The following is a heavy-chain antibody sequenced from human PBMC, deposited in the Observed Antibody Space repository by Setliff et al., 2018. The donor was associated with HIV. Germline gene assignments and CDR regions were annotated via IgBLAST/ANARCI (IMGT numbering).Heavy chain of an antibody. J-gene: IGHJ4*02. V-gene: IGHV4-31*03. D-gene: IGHD3-10*01. Sequence: SETLSLTCTVSGGSISRGAYYWSWIRQHPGKGLEWIAYINNSGRIYYNPSLKSRVTISVDTSKNQFSLKLSSVTAADTAVYYCATSPAGEILGSRPFYFDYWGQGTLVTVSS. CDR1: GGSISRGAYY. CDR2: INNSGRI. CDR3: ATSPAGEILGSRPFYFDY.